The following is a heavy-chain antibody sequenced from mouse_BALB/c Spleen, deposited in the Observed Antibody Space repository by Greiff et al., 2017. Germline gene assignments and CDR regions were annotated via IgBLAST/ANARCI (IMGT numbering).Heavy chain of an antibody. V-gene: IGHV5-12-2*01. D-gene: IGHD1-2*01. Sequence: EVQLVESGGGLVQPGGSLKLSCAASGFTFSSYTMSWVRQTPEKRLEWVAYISNGGGSTYYPDTVKGRFTISRDNAKNTLYLQMSSLKSEDTAMYYCARHELRLFAYWGQGTLVTVSA. J-gene: IGHJ3*01. CDR3: ARHELRLFAY. CDR2: ISNGGGST. CDR1: GFTFSSYT.